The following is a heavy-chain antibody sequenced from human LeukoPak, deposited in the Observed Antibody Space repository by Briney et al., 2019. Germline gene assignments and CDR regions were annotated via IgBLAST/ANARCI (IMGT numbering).Heavy chain of an antibody. Sequence: SETLSLTWTVSGGSISSSSYYWGWIRQPPGKGLEWSGSIYYSGSTYYNPSLKSRVAISVDTSKNQFSLKMSSVTAADTAVHYCARTKNIAAAGADYWGQGTLVTVSS. J-gene: IGHJ4*02. CDR2: IYYSGST. D-gene: IGHD6-25*01. V-gene: IGHV4-39*01. CDR1: GGSISSSSYY. CDR3: ARTKNIAAAGADY.